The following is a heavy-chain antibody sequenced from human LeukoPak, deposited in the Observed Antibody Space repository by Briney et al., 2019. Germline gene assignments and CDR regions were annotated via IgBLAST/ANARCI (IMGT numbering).Heavy chain of an antibody. Sequence: SETLSLTCTVSGGSISSYYWSWIRQPAGKGLEWIGRIYISGGTNYNPSLKSRVNMSVDAFKNQFSLKLSSVSAADTAVYYSARGAYYYDSSGYKGAFDIWGQGTMVTVSS. J-gene: IGHJ3*02. CDR1: GGSISSYY. D-gene: IGHD3-22*01. CDR3: ARGAYYYDSSGYKGAFDI. CDR2: IYISGGT. V-gene: IGHV4-4*07.